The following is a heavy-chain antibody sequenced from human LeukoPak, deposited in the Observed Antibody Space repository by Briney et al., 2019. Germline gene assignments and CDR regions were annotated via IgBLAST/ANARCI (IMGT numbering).Heavy chain of an antibody. CDR1: GITIRSHW. Sequence: GGSLRLSCAASGITIRSHWMFWVRHAPGKGLVWVSHINSDGSSTSYVDSVKGRFTISRDNAKNTLYVQMNSLRAEDTAVYYCARGGVPAGFDIWGQGTMVTVSS. J-gene: IGHJ3*02. V-gene: IGHV3-74*01. D-gene: IGHD6-19*01. CDR2: INSDGSST. CDR3: ARGGVPAGFDI.